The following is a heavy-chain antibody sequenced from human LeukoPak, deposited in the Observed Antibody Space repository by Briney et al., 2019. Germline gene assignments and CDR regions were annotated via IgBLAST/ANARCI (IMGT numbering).Heavy chain of an antibody. D-gene: IGHD3-22*01. V-gene: IGHV4-4*02. CDR1: GGSISSSNW. Sequence: SETLSLTCAVSGGSISSSNWWSWVRQPPGKGLEWIGEIYHSGSTNYNPSLKSRVTISVDKSKNQFSLKLSSVTAADTAVYYCARARVITMIVAYEDYWGQGTLVTVSS. J-gene: IGHJ4*02. CDR2: IYHSGST. CDR3: ARARVITMIVAYEDY.